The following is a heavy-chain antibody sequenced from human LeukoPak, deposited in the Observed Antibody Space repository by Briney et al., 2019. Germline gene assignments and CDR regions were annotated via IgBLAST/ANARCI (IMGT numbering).Heavy chain of an antibody. CDR1: GLTFSSYA. CDR3: AKDRLKGIAAAGTGWFDS. V-gene: IGHV3-23*01. D-gene: IGHD6-13*01. CDR2: ISGSGIST. Sequence: GGSLRLSCAASGLTFSSYAMSWVRQAPGKGLEWVSGISGSGISTLYADSVQGRFIISRGNYNNTLYLEMNNLRAEDTAVYYCAKDRLKGIAAAGTGWFDSWGQGALVTVSS. J-gene: IGHJ5*01.